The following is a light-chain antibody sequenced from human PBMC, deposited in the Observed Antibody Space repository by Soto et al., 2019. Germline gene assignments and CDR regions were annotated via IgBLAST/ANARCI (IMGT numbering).Light chain of an antibody. Sequence: DIVLTQSPCILSLSPGERASLACGASQSISSSFLAWYQQKPGHAPRLLIYGASSRATGIPDRFSGTGSETDFTLTISRLQPEDFAVYYCQQYDNSPITFGQGTRLEIK. CDR2: GAS. CDR1: QSISSSF. CDR3: QQYDNSPIT. J-gene: IGKJ5*01. V-gene: IGKV3-20*01.